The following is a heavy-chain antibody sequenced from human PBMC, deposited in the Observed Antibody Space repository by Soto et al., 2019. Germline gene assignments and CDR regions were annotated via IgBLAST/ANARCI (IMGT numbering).Heavy chain of an antibody. D-gene: IGHD3-22*01. V-gene: IGHV3-21*01. CDR3: ASHPRDSSGYWYYFDY. Sequence: EVQLVESGGGRVKPGGSLRLSCAASGFTFSSYSMNWVRQAPGKGLEWVSSISSSSSYIYYADSVKGRFTISRDNAKNSLYLQMNSLRAEDTAVYYCASHPRDSSGYWYYFDYWGQGTLVTVSS. CDR1: GFTFSSYS. CDR2: ISSSSSYI. J-gene: IGHJ4*02.